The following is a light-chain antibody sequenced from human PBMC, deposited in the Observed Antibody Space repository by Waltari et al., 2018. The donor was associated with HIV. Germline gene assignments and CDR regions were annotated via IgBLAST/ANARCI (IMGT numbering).Light chain of an antibody. CDR3: QQYNTYPYT. V-gene: IGKV1-5*03. CDR2: KAS. CDR1: QSISSW. J-gene: IGKJ2*01. Sequence: DIQITQSPCTLSASVGDRVPITCRASQSISSWLAWYQQKPGKAPKLLIYKASSLESGVPSRFSGSGSGTEFTLTISSLQPDDFATYYCQQYNTYPYTFGQGTKLEIK.